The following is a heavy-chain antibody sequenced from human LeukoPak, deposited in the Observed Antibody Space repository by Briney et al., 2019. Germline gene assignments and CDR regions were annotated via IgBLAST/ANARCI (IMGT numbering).Heavy chain of an antibody. D-gene: IGHD5-18*01. J-gene: IGHJ4*02. CDR3: ARDSIQLWSFDY. V-gene: IGHV3-21*01. CDR2: ISSSSSYI. CDR1: GFTFSSYS. Sequence: GGSLRLSCAASGFTFSSYSMNWVRQAPGKGLEWVSSISSSSSYIYYADSVKGRFTISRDNAKNSLYLQMNSLRAEDTAVYYCARDSIQLWSFDYWGQGTLVTVSS.